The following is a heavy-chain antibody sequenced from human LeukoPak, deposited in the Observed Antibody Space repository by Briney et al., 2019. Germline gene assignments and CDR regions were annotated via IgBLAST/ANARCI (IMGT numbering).Heavy chain of an antibody. J-gene: IGHJ4*02. CDR1: GGSISSSSYH. CDR3: ARDADLYYDSSGYSRQFDY. Sequence: SETLSLTCTVSGGSISSSSYHWGWIRQPPGKGLEWIGSIYYTGGTYYNPSLKSRVTISVDTSKNQFSLRLSSVTAADTAVYYCARDADLYYDSSGYSRQFDYWGQGTLVTVSS. CDR2: IYYTGGT. D-gene: IGHD3-22*01. V-gene: IGHV4-39*07.